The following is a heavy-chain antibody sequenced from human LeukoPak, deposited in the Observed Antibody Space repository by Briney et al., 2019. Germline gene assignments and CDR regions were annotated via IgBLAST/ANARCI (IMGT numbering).Heavy chain of an antibody. CDR2: ISSSSGTI. CDR1: GFIFSNYN. J-gene: IGHJ4*02. V-gene: IGHV3-48*01. Sequence: GGSLRLSCAASGFIFSNYNMNWVRQTPGKGLEWLSYISSSSGTIYYADSVRGRFTISGDNAKNSLYLQMNSLRAEDTAVYYCARALGYSYGYAVDYWGQGTLVTVSS. D-gene: IGHD5-18*01. CDR3: ARALGYSYGYAVDY.